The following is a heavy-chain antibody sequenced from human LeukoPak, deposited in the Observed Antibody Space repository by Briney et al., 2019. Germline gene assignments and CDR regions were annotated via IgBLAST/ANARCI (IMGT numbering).Heavy chain of an antibody. CDR1: GFTFSSYN. Sequence: GGSLRLSCAASGFTFSSYNINWVRQAPGKGLEWVGFIRSKAYGGTTEYAASVKGRFTISRDDSKSIAYLQMNSLKTEDTAVYYCTRLESGYSGYDYLPGEGYYFDYWGQGTLVTVSS. J-gene: IGHJ4*02. CDR2: IRSKAYGGTT. D-gene: IGHD5-12*01. V-gene: IGHV3-49*04. CDR3: TRLESGYSGYDYLPGEGYYFDY.